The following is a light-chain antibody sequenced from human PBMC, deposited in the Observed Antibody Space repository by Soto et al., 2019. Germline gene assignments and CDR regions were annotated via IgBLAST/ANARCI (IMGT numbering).Light chain of an antibody. J-gene: IGKJ5*01. CDR3: QQYGSSPIT. Sequence: EIVMTQSPATLSVSPGERATLSCRASQGIKDYLAWYQQKPGQAPRLLIYDASNRATGIPARFSGSGSETDFTLTISRLEPEDFAVYYCQQYGSSPITFGQGTRLEIK. V-gene: IGKV3-20*01. CDR1: QGIKDY. CDR2: DAS.